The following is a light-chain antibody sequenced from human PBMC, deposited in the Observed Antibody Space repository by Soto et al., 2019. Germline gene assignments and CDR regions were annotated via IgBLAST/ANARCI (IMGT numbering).Light chain of an antibody. J-gene: IGKJ3*01. CDR1: QSVSSF. Sequence: EIVLTQSPATLSLSPGERATLSCRASQSVSSFLAWYQQKPGQPPRLLIYDASNRATGIPGRFSGSGSGTDFTLTISSLEPEDSAAYYCQQRGNWPPTFGPGTKVDI. V-gene: IGKV3-11*01. CDR2: DAS. CDR3: QQRGNWPPT.